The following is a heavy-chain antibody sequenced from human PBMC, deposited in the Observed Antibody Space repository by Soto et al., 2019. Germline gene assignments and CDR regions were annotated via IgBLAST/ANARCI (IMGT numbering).Heavy chain of an antibody. D-gene: IGHD6-13*01. CDR3: ASTPAIAAAGKYYMDV. CDR1: GGSISSYY. V-gene: IGHV4-59*08. Sequence: SETLSLTCTVSGGSISSYYWSWIRQPPGKGLEWIGYIYYSGSTNYNPSLKSRVTISVDTSKNQFSLKLSSVTAADTAVYYCASTPAIAAAGKYYMDVWGKGTTVTVSS. J-gene: IGHJ6*03. CDR2: IYYSGST.